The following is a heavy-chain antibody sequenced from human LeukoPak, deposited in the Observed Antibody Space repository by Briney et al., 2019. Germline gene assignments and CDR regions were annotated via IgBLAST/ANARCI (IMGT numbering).Heavy chain of an antibody. Sequence: SETLSLTCAVYGGSFSGYYWSWIRQPPGKGLEWIGEINHSGSTNYNPSLKSRVTISVDTSKNQFSLKLSSATAADTAVYYCARGRRGYSYGVFDYWSQGTLVTVSS. J-gene: IGHJ4*02. CDR3: ARGRRGYSYGVFDY. CDR2: INHSGST. V-gene: IGHV4-34*01. CDR1: GGSFSGYY. D-gene: IGHD5-18*01.